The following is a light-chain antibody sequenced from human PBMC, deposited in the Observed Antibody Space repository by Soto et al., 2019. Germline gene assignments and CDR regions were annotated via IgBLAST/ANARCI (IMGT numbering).Light chain of an antibody. CDR1: TGAVTSGDY. CDR2: GTS. Sequence: QTVVTQEPSLTVSPGGTVTLTCASGTGAVTSGDYPNWFQQKPGPAPRALIYGTSNKHSWTPARFSGSLLGGKAALTLSGVQPEDEAEYYCLLYYGGAQLVFGGGTKLTVL. J-gene: IGLJ2*01. CDR3: LLYYGGAQLV. V-gene: IGLV7-43*01.